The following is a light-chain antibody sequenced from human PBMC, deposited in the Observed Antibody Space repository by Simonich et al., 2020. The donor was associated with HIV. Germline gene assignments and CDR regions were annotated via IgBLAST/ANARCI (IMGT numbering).Light chain of an antibody. CDR3: SSYTSSSTWV. CDR1: SSDVGGYNY. Sequence: QSALTQPRSVSGSPGQSVTISCTGTSSDVGGYNYVSWYQQHRGKAPKLMIYDVNMRPSGVSNRFSGSKSGNTASRTISGLQAEHEADYYCSSYTSSSTWVFGGGTKLTVL. CDR2: DVN. V-gene: IGLV2-11*01. J-gene: IGLJ3*02.